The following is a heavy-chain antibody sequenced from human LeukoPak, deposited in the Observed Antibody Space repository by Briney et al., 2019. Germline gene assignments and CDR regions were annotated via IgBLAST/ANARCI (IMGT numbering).Heavy chain of an antibody. D-gene: IGHD3-10*01. V-gene: IGHV1-2*02. Sequence: ASVKVSCKASGYTFTGYYMHWVRRAPGQGLEWMGWINPNSGGTNYAQKFQGRVTMTRDTSISTAYMELSRLRSDDTAVYYCARGKVDGSGSYYFAWGQGTLVTVFS. CDR3: ARGKVDGSGSYYFA. CDR2: INPNSGGT. J-gene: IGHJ5*02. CDR1: GYTFTGYY.